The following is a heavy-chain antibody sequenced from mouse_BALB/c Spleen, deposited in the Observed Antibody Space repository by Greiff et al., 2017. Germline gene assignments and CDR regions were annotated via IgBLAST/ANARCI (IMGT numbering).Heavy chain of an antibody. CDR1: GFTFSDYY. V-gene: IGHV5-4*02. CDR3: ARDGLLRGDY. Sequence: EVKLMESGGGLVKPGGSLKLSCAASGFTFSDYYMYWVRQTPEKRLEWVATISDGGSYTYYPDSVKGRFTISRDNAKNNLYLQMSSLKSEDTAMYYCARDGLLRGDYWGRGTTLTVSS. J-gene: IGHJ2*01. CDR2: ISDGGSYT. D-gene: IGHD1-1*01.